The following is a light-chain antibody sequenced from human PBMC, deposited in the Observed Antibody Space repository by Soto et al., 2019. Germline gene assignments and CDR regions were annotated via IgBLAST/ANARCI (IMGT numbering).Light chain of an antibody. J-gene: IGKJ2*01. CDR1: QSVSSN. CDR3: QQYNNWPVT. Sequence: EIVMTQSPATLSVSPGERATLSCRASQSVSSNLAWDQQNPGLAPRLLIYGASTRATGIPGRFSGSGSGTEFTLTIRSLQSEDFAVYYCQQYNNWPVTFGQGTKLEI. CDR2: GAS. V-gene: IGKV3-15*01.